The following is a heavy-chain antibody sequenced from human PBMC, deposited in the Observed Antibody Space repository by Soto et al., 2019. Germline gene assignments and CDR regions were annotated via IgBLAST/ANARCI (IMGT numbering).Heavy chain of an antibody. CDR1: GYTFTSYG. CDR2: ISAYNGNT. CDR3: ARDDPYYYYAMDV. J-gene: IGHJ6*02. Sequence: ASVKVSCKASGYTFTSYGISWVRHAPGQGLEWMGWISAYNGNTNYAQKLQGRVTVTTDTSTSTAYMELRSLRPDDTAVYYCARDDPYYYYAMDVWGQGTTVTVSS. V-gene: IGHV1-18*04.